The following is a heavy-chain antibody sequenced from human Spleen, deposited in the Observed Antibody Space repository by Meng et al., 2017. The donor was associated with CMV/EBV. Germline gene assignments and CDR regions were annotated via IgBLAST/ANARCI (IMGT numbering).Heavy chain of an antibody. Sequence: GESLKISCAASGFIFKNYWMYWVRQVPGKGLLWVSYINEDGNKIKYADSVKGRFTISRDNAKNILYLQMNSLRGEDTAVYYCVRDGPSYIVEFDNWGQGTLVTVSS. CDR2: INEDGNKI. V-gene: IGHV3-74*03. CDR1: GFIFKNYW. J-gene: IGHJ4*02. CDR3: VRDGPSYIVEFDN. D-gene: IGHD2-21*01.